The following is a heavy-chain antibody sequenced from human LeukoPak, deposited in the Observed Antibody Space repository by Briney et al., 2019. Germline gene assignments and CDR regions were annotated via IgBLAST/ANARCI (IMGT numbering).Heavy chain of an antibody. D-gene: IGHD3-10*01. Sequence: GASVKVSCKASGYTFTSYGISWVRHAPGQGLEWMGWISAYNGNTNYAQKLQGRVTMTTDTSTSTAYMELRSLRSDDTAVYYCARDPSTDYYGSGSYYNGVDYWGQGTLVTVSS. J-gene: IGHJ4*02. CDR2: ISAYNGNT. V-gene: IGHV1-18*01. CDR1: GYTFTSYG. CDR3: ARDPSTDYYGSGSYYNGVDY.